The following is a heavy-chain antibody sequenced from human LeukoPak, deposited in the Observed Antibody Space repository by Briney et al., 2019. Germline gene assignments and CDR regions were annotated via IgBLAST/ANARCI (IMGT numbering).Heavy chain of an antibody. J-gene: IGHJ4*02. CDR3: ARGGLESPWSGYNAPDF. CDR2: INAGGGST. V-gene: IGHV3-64*02. Sequence: RGGSLRLSCAASGFIFSNFDMHWVRQAPGKGLEYVSSINAGGGSTYYAASVKGRFTVSRDAVKDTLYLQMGSVRIEDTAVYYCARGGLESPWSGYNAPDFWGQGTLVAVSS. CDR1: GFIFSNFD. D-gene: IGHD3-3*01.